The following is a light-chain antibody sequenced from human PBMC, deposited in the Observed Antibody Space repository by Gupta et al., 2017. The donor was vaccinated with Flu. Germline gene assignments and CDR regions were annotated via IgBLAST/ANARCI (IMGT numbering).Light chain of an antibody. J-gene: IGKJ3*01. Sequence: IVLTQSPGTLSLSPGERATLSCRASQSVSSNYLAWYQQKPGQAPRLLIYGASSRATGIPDRFSGSGSGTDFTLTISRLEPEELTVYYCKQYGASPPDRLVTFGPGTKVDIK. V-gene: IGKV3-20*01. CDR1: QSVSSNY. CDR2: GAS. CDR3: KQYGASPPDRLVT.